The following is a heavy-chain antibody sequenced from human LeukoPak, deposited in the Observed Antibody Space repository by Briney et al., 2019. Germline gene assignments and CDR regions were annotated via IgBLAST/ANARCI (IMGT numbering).Heavy chain of an antibody. V-gene: IGHV1-2*02. J-gene: IGHJ4*02. D-gene: IGHD3-9*01. Sequence: ASVKVSCKASGYTFTGYYMHWVRQAPGQGLEGMGWINPNSGGTNYAQKFQGRVTMTRDTSISTAYMELSRLRSDDTAVYYCARGDHYDILTGYQTPSHLSDYWGQGTLVTVSS. CDR1: GYTFTGYY. CDR2: INPNSGGT. CDR3: ARGDHYDILTGYQTPSHLSDY.